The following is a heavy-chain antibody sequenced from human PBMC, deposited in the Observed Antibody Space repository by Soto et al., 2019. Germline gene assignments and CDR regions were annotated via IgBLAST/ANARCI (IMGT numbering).Heavy chain of an antibody. D-gene: IGHD1-7*01. CDR1: GFTFSSYW. J-gene: IGHJ4*02. CDR2: IKPDGSGK. CDR3: ARLGTN. V-gene: IGHV3-7*03. Sequence: EVQLVESGGGLVQPGGSLRLSCAASGFTFSSYWMNWVRQAPGKGLQWVANIKPDGSGKYYADSVRGRFTISRDNAKNSLYLQMNSLRADDTAVYYCARLGTNWGQGPLVSVSS.